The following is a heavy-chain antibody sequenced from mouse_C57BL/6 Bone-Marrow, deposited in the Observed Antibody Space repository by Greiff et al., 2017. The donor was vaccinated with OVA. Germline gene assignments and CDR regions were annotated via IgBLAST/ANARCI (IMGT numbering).Heavy chain of an antibody. CDR3: AREEDYYGSSYD. J-gene: IGHJ2*01. CDR1: GYAFSSYW. CDR2: IYPGDGDT. Sequence: VQLVESGAELVKPGASVKISCKASGYAFSSYWMNWVKQRPGKGLEWIGQIYPGDGDTNYNGKFKGKATLTADKSSSTAYMQLSSLTSEDSAVYFCAREEDYYGSSYDWGQGTTLTVSS. V-gene: IGHV1-80*01. D-gene: IGHD1-1*01.